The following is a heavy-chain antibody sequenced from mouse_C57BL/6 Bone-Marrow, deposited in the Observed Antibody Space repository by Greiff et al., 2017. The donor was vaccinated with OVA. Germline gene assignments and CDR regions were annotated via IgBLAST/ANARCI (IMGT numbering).Heavy chain of an antibody. J-gene: IGHJ1*03. V-gene: IGHV1-82*01. Sequence: VKLMESGPELVQPGASVKISCKASGYAFSSSWMNWVKQRPGKGLEWIGRIYPGDGDTNYNGKFKGKATLTADKSSSTAYMQLSSLTSEDSAVYFCARRLLRYWYFDVWGTGTTVTVSS. CDR3: ARRLLRYWYFDV. CDR2: IYPGDGDT. D-gene: IGHD1-1*01. CDR1: GYAFSSSW.